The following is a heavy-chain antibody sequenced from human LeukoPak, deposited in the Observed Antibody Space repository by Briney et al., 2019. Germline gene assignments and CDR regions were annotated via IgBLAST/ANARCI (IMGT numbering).Heavy chain of an antibody. J-gene: IGHJ4*02. D-gene: IGHD5-18*01. CDR3: ARRGRGYSYGSEDY. V-gene: IGHV4-34*01. Sequence: SETLSLTCTVSGGSISGYYWSWIRQPPGKGLEWIGEINHSGSTNYNPSLKSRVTISVDTSKNQFSLKLSSVTAADTAVYYCARRGRGYSYGSEDYWGQGTLVTVSS. CDR2: INHSGST. CDR1: GGSISGYY.